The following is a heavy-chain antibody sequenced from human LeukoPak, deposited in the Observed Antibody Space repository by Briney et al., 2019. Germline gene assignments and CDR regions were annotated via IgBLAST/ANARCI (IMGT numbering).Heavy chain of an antibody. V-gene: IGHV3-21*01. D-gene: IGHD3-9*01. CDR3: ARVHYDILTGYSRDFDY. CDR1: GFTFSSYS. CDR2: ISSSSSYI. Sequence: GGSLRLSCAASGFTFSSYSMNWVRQAPGKGLEWVSSISSSSSYIYYADSVKGRFTISRDNAKNSLYLQMNSLRAEDMAVYYCARVHYDILTGYSRDFDYWGQGTLVTVSS. J-gene: IGHJ4*02.